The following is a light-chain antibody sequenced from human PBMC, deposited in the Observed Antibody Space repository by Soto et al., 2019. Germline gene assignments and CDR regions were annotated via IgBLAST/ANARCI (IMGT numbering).Light chain of an antibody. J-gene: IGKJ1*01. CDR1: QDIRNE. V-gene: IGKV1-6*01. CDR2: GAS. Sequence: AIQMTQSPSSLSASVGDRVTITCRASQDIRNELGWYQQRPGKAPKALLYGASNLQSGVPSRFSGSGFGTDFTFTISSLEPEDFATYYCLQDRNYPRTFGQGTKVESK. CDR3: LQDRNYPRT.